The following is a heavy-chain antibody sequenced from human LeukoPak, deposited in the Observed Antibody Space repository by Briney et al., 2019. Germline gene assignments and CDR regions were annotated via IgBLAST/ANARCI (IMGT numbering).Heavy chain of an antibody. V-gene: IGHV3-74*01. CDR2: INSDGSST. D-gene: IGHD6-19*01. Sequence: GGSLRLSCAASVFTFSSYWMHWVRQAPGKGLVWVSRINSDGSSTSYADSVKGRFTISRDNAKNTLYLQMNSLRAEDTAVYYCARDRGSSGWPYYYYYGMDVWGQGTTVTVSS. CDR3: ARDRGSSGWPYYYYYGMDV. J-gene: IGHJ6*02. CDR1: VFTFSSYW.